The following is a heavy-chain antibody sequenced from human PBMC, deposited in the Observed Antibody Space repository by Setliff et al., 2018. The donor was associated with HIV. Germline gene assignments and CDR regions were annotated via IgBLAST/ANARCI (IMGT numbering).Heavy chain of an antibody. D-gene: IGHD3-22*01. J-gene: IGHJ4*02. CDR1: GYSFTNDW. CDR2: IYPGDSDT. V-gene: IGHV5-51*01. CDR3: ARLSGLYYYASSGYYYGHYFAY. Sequence: GESLKMPCKGSGYSFTNDWIGWVRQMPGKGLEWMGIIYPGDSDTRYSPSFQGQVTISADKSISTAYLQWSSLKASDTAMYYCARLSGLYYYASSGYYYGHYFAYWAQGTLVTVSS.